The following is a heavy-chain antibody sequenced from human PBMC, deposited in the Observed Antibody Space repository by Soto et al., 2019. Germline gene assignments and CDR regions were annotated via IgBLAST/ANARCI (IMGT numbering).Heavy chain of an antibody. CDR2: IYHSGST. CDR3: ARVPDR. CDR1: GGSISSGGYS. Sequence: SETLSLTCAVSGGSISSGGYSWSWIRQPPGKGLEWIGYIYHSGSTYYNPSLKSRVTISVDRSKNQFSLKLSSVTAADTAVYFCARVPDRWGQGTLVTVSS. J-gene: IGHJ5*02. V-gene: IGHV4-30-2*01. D-gene: IGHD2-2*01.